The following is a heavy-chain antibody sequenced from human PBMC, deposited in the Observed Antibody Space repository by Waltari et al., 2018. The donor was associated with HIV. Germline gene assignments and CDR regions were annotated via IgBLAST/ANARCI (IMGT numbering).Heavy chain of an antibody. J-gene: IGHJ5*02. CDR3: ATRHWNLLPPRGFDP. Sequence: QVQLVQSGAEVKKAGASVRLSCKASAVTLINYFFHWVRQAPGQSLEWMGWINGADGNTKYSQNVQGRVTISRDTSANTVYMDLSSLRFEDTAIYYCATRHWNLLPPRGFDPWGHGSLVTVSS. CDR2: INGADGNT. D-gene: IGHD1-1*01. CDR1: AVTLINYF. V-gene: IGHV1-3*01.